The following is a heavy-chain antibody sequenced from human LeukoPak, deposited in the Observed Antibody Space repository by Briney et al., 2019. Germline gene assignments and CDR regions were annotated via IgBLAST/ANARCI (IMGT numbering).Heavy chain of an antibody. D-gene: IGHD5-18*01. CDR2: ISSSGSTI. CDR1: GFTFSSYE. Sequence: GGSLRLSCAASGFTFSSYEMNWVRQAPGKGLEWVSYISSSGSTIYYADSVKGRFTISRDNAKNSLYLKMNSLRAEDTAVYYCARDHRMDTRHLPNAFDIWGQGTMVTVSS. V-gene: IGHV3-48*03. CDR3: ARDHRMDTRHLPNAFDI. J-gene: IGHJ3*02.